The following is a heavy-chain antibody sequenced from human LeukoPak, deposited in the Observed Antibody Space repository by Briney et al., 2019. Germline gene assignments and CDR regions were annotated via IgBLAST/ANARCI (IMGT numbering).Heavy chain of an antibody. V-gene: IGHV4-34*01. J-gene: IGHJ3*02. CDR1: GGSFSGYY. CDR3: ARAQRKSAFDI. Sequence: PSETLSLTCAVYGGSFSGYYWSWIRQPPGKGLDWIGEINHSGSTNYNPSLKSRVTISVDTSENQFSLKLSSVTAADTAVYYCARAQRKSAFDIWGQGTMVTVSS. CDR2: INHSGST.